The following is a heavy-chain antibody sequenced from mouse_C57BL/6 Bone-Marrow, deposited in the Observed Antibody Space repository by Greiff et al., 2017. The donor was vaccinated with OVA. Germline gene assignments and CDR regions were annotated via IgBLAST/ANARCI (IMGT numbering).Heavy chain of an antibody. D-gene: IGHD1-1*01. CDR1: GYTFTSYW. CDR3: ARTLYYGSSPWYFDV. V-gene: IGHV1-50*01. CDR2: IDPSDSYT. Sequence: VQLQQSGAELVKPGASVKLSCKASGYTFTSYWMQWVKQRPGQGLEWIGEIDPSDSYTNYNQKFKGKATLTVDTSSSTAYMQLSSLTSEDSAVYYCARTLYYGSSPWYFDVWGTGTTVTVSS. J-gene: IGHJ1*03.